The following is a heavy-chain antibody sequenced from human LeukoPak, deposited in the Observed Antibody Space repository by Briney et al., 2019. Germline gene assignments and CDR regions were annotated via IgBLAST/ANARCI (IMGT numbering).Heavy chain of an antibody. CDR2: ISYDGSNK. V-gene: IGHV3-30*04. CDR1: GFTFSSYA. CDR3: ARDSLSIQLWLISSFPDY. D-gene: IGHD5-18*01. J-gene: IGHJ4*02. Sequence: GRSLRLSCAASGFTFSSYAMHWVRQAPGKGLEWVAVISYDGSNKYYADSVKGRFTISRDNSKNTLYLQMNSLRAEDTAVYYCARDSLSIQLWLISSFPDYWGQGTLVTVSS.